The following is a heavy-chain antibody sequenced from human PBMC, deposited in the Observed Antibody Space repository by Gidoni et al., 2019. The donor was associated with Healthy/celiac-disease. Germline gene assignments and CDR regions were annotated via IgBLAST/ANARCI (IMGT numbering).Heavy chain of an antibody. D-gene: IGHD3-10*01. CDR2: IYTSGST. J-gene: IGHJ3*02. Sequence: QVQLQESGPGLVKPSQTLSLTCTVSGGSISSGSYYWSWIRQPAGKGLEWIGRIYTSGSTNYNPSLKSRGTISVDTSKNQFSLKLSSVTAADTAVYYCARATMDLDAFDIWGQGTMVTVSS. CDR1: GGSISSGSYY. CDR3: ARATMDLDAFDI. V-gene: IGHV4-61*02.